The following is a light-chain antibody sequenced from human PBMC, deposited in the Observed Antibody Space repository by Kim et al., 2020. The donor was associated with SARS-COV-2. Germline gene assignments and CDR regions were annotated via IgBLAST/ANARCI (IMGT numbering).Light chain of an antibody. CDR1: QSITRW. CDR2: DAS. Sequence: SASIGDRVTMTCRARQSITRWLARYQQKPGKAPKLLIYDASSLKRGVPSRFSGSGSGTEFTLTISSLQPDDFATYYCHQYNSYSHTFGQGTKLEI. V-gene: IGKV1-5*01. J-gene: IGKJ2*01. CDR3: HQYNSYSHT.